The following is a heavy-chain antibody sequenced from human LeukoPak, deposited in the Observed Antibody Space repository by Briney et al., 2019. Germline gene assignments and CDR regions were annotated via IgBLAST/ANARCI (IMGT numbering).Heavy chain of an antibody. CDR2: TSSDSSHT. D-gene: IGHD6-19*01. Sequence: GGSLRLSCAASGFTLSEFNYMSWIRQAPGKGLEWLSYTSSDSSHTNYAESVKGRFTISRDNSKNTLYLQMNSLRAEDTAVYYCATGLSSGWYSLDYWGQGTLVTVSS. V-gene: IGHV3-11*03. CDR1: GFTLSEFNY. J-gene: IGHJ4*02. CDR3: ATGLSSGWYSLDY.